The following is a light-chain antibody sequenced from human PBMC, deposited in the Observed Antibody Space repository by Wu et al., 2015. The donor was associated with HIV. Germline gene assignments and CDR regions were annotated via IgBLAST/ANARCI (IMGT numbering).Light chain of an antibody. CDR1: QSVSDW. V-gene: IGKV1-5*03. J-gene: IGKJ4*01. CDR2: KAS. CDR3: QQCNTYPLT. Sequence: IQMTQSPSTLYASVGDRVTITCRASQSVSDWLAWYQQKPGKAPKLLIYKASTLESGVPSRFSGSGSGTEFSLTISSLQPDDFATYYCQQCNTYPLTFGGGTKVEIK.